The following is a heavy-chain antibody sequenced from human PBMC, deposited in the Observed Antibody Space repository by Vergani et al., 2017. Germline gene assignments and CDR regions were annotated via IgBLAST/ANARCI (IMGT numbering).Heavy chain of an antibody. Sequence: EVNLVESGGGLVHPGGSLRLACAASGFTFTNFAMTWVRQAPGEGLEWVSGISGSGGFTYYADSVKGRFTISRDNSKNTMFLQMNNLRAEDTAVYYCAKDNVPGYYDSSGYCDYWGQGTLVTVSS. D-gene: IGHD3-22*01. CDR3: AKDNVPGYYDSSGYCDY. J-gene: IGHJ4*02. CDR2: ISGSGGFT. V-gene: IGHV3-23*04. CDR1: GFTFTNFA.